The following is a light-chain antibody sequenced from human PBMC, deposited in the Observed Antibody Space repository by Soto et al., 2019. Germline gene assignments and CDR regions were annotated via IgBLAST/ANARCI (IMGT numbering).Light chain of an antibody. J-gene: IGLJ1*01. Sequence: SALTQPASVSGSPGRSLTMSCTGTSIDIAPYNYVSWYQQHPGKAPKLIIYEVSYRPSGISNRFSGSKSGNTASLTISGLQAEDEADYYCSSYTSSTNYVFGTGTKVTVL. CDR3: SSYTSSTNYV. V-gene: IGLV2-14*01. CDR1: SIDIAPYNY. CDR2: EVS.